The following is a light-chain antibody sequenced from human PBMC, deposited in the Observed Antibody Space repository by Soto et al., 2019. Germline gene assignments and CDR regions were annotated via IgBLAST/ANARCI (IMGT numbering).Light chain of an antibody. CDR1: QGISSR. Sequence: DIQMTQSPSSVSASVGDRVTITCRASQGISSRLAWYQQKPGKAPNILIYAASSLQSGVPPRFSGRGSGTEFTLTISSLQPEDFATYYCQQANGVPITFGQGTRLEIK. CDR2: AAS. CDR3: QQANGVPIT. V-gene: IGKV1-12*01. J-gene: IGKJ5*01.